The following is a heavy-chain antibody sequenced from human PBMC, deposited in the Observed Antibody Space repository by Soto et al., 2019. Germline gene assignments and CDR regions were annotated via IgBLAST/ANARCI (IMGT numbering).Heavy chain of an antibody. J-gene: IGHJ4*02. CDR3: ARDVWSRASGPPDS. V-gene: IGHV3-23*01. CDR2: ISSGGDAT. D-gene: IGHD3-10*01. CDR1: GFTFSTYM. Sequence: EVHLLESGGDLVQPGGSLRLSCAASGFTFSTYMMTWVRQAPGTGLEWVALISSGGDATYYADSVKGRFTISRDNSKNSLYLQMNSLRAEDTAFYYCARDVWSRASGPPDSWGQGTLVTVSS.